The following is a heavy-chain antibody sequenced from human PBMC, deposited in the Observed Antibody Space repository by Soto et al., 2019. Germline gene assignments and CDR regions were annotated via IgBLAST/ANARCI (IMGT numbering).Heavy chain of an antibody. CDR1: GFTVSRYA. Sequence: GGALRLSCAASGFTVSRYAMHCVRQAPGKALEKVAVVSDDGRNTHDADSVKGRFTISRDSSKNTGSLEMTSLRAEDTTVHYGVKGGRQWLVTYDFNYWGHEALVAVSS. V-gene: IGHV3-30*18. D-gene: IGHD6-19*01. CDR3: VKGGRQWLVTYDFNY. CDR2: VSDDGRNT. J-gene: IGHJ4*01.